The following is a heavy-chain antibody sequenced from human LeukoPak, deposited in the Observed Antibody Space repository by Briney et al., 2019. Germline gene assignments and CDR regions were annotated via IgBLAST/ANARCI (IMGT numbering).Heavy chain of an antibody. J-gene: IGHJ4*02. V-gene: IGHV4-59*04. CDR3: ARFQGQLRNKYSFDY. CDR1: GVSISGYY. CDR2: IYYSGST. D-gene: IGHD2-2*01. Sequence: PSETLSLTCTVSGVSISGYYWSWIRQPPGKGLEWIGNIYYSGSTYYDPSLKSRVTISVDTSKNQFSLKLSSVTAADTAVYYCARFQGQLRNKYSFDYWGQGTLVTVSS.